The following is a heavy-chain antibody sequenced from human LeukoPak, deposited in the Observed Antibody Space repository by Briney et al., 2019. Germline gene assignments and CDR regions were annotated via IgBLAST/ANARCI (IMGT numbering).Heavy chain of an antibody. CDR3: ARGDFWYAFDI. D-gene: IGHD3-3*01. CDR2: IYYSGST. Sequence: SETLSLTCTVSGGSISSYYWSWIRQPPGKGLEWIGYIYYSGSTNYNPSLKSRVTISVDASKNQCSLKLSSVTDADTAVYYCARGDFWYAFDIWGQGTMVTVCS. J-gene: IGHJ3*02. V-gene: IGHV4-59*01. CDR1: GGSISSYY.